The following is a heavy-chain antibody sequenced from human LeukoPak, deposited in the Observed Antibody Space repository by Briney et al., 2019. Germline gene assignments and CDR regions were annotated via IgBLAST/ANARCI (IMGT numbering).Heavy chain of an antibody. CDR1: GGSISSRSHC. CDR2: MFYSGST. Sequence: SETLSLTCTVSGGSISSRSHCWGWIRQPPGKGLEWIGTMFYSGSTYYNPSRKSRVAISVDTSENQFSLELNSVTAADTAVYYCAVAGVRYYDSSGLHAFDFWGRGTMVTVSS. CDR3: AVAGVRYYDSSGLHAFDF. V-gene: IGHV4-39*01. D-gene: IGHD3-22*01. J-gene: IGHJ3*01.